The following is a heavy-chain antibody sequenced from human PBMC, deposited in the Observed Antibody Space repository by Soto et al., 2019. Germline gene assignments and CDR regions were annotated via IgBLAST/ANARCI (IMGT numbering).Heavy chain of an antibody. Sequence: PVGSLRLSCASSVSTFSNYEMNCVRHSPGKGLEWVSYISNSGGTIYYAGSVKGRFTISRDNAKSSLYLQMNSLRAEDTAVYYCARYCSRGPCNDGNMDVWGQGTTVIVSS. J-gene: IGHJ6*02. CDR3: ARYCSRGPCNDGNMDV. CDR1: VSTFSNYE. V-gene: IGHV3-48*03. D-gene: IGHD2-15*01. CDR2: ISNSGGTI.